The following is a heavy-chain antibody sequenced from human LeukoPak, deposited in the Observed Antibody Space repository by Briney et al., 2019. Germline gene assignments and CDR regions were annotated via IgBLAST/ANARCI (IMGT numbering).Heavy chain of an antibody. CDR2: IKQDGSEK. J-gene: IGHJ4*02. Sequence: GGSLRLSCAASGFTFSSYWMSWVRQAPGKGLEWVANIKQDGSEKYYVDSVKGRFTISRDNAKNTLYLQMNSLRAEDTAVYYCASRLGGSTLEPYFDYWGQGTLVTVSS. V-gene: IGHV3-7*01. D-gene: IGHD2-2*01. CDR3: ASRLGGSTLEPYFDY. CDR1: GFTFSSYW.